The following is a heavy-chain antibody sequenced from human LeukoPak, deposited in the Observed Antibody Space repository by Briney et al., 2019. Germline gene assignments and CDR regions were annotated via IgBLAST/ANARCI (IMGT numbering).Heavy chain of an antibody. D-gene: IGHD2-2*02. Sequence: GGSLRLSCAASGFSFSSYGMHWVRQAPGKGLEWVAFIRYDGSHKYYAYSVKGRFTISRDNSKNTLYLQMNSLSAEDTAVYYCAKAVLYRSFDYWGQGTLVTVSS. J-gene: IGHJ4*02. V-gene: IGHV3-30*02. CDR1: GFSFSSYG. CDR2: IRYDGSHK. CDR3: AKAVLYRSFDY.